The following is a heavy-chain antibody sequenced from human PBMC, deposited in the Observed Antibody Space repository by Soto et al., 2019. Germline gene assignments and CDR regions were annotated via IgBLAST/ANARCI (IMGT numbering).Heavy chain of an antibody. V-gene: IGHV3-21*01. CDR2: ISSSSRYI. D-gene: IGHD4-17*01. CDR1: GFTFSSYS. J-gene: IGHJ4*02. Sequence: EVQLVESGGGLVKPGGSLRLSCAASGFTFSSYSMNWVRQAPGKGLEWVSSISSSSRYIYYADSVKGRFTISRDNAKNSLLLQMNSLRAEDTAVYYCARDLYGDYAQDYWGQGTLVTVSS. CDR3: ARDLYGDYAQDY.